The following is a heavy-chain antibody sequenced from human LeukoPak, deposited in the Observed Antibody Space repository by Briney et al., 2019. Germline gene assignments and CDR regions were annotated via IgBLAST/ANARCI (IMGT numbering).Heavy chain of an antibody. CDR1: GFSFSNYG. D-gene: IGHD6-6*01. J-gene: IGHJ4*02. V-gene: IGHV3-30*02. CDR3: AKEQPSYRHGSYLDN. CDR2: VSKNGHNE. Sequence: GGSLRLSWAAAGFSFSNYGMYWVRQAAETWPEWGACVSKNGHNEHYIDSVKGRFSISRDNSQTTIYLPRNALIRQAPAIYYCAKEQPSYRHGSYLDNWGQGDLFTASS.